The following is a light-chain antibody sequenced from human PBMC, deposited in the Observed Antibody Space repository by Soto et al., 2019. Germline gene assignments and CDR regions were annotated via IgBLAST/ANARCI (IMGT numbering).Light chain of an antibody. V-gene: IGKV1-6*01. CDR2: GAS. CDR3: LQDDSYPLT. J-gene: IGKJ4*01. Sequence: AIQMTQSPSSLSASVGDRVTITYRASQGIRNDLGWYQQKPGKAPKLLIYGASSLQSDVPSRFSGSGSGTDFTLTISSLQPEDFATYYCLQDDSYPLTFGGGTKVEIK. CDR1: QGIRND.